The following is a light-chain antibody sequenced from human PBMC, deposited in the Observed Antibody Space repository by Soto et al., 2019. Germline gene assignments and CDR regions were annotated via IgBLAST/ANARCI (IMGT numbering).Light chain of an antibody. J-gene: IGLJ2*01. CDR2: GNS. CDR1: SSNIGAGYD. Sequence: QPVLTQPPSVSGAPGQRVTISCTGSSSNIGAGYDVHWYQQLPGTAPKLLIYGNSNRPSGVPDRFSGSKSVTSASLAITGLQAEDEADYYCQSYDGSLILFGGGTKLTVL. V-gene: IGLV1-40*01. CDR3: QSYDGSLIL.